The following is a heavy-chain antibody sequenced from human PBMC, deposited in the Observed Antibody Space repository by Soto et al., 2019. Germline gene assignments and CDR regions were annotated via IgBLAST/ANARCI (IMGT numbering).Heavy chain of an antibody. CDR2: IAGEGIST. V-gene: IGHV3-74*01. Sequence: EVHLVESGGGLVQPGGSLRLSCAASGFTFSRYWMHWVRQAPGKGLVWVSRIAGEGISTNYADSVKGRFTASRDNAKNTVYLEMSSLRAEDTAVYYCIRDLRSGDFWGQGTLVTVSS. CDR1: GFTFSRYW. CDR3: IRDLRSGDF. J-gene: IGHJ4*02. D-gene: IGHD6-19*01.